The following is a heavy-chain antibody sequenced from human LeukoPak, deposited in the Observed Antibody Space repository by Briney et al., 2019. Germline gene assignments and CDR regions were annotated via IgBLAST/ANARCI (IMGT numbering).Heavy chain of an antibody. Sequence: GESLKISCKGSGYRFTDYWIAWVRQMPRKGLEWMGIIHPGDSDSRYSPSFQGQVTFSADKSISTAYLQWSSLKASDTAMYYCARRSYCYSTSCYGYWFDSWGQGTLVTVSS. V-gene: IGHV5-51*01. D-gene: IGHD2-2*01. CDR2: IHPGDSDS. CDR3: ARRSYCYSTSCYGYWFDS. J-gene: IGHJ5*01. CDR1: GYRFTDYW.